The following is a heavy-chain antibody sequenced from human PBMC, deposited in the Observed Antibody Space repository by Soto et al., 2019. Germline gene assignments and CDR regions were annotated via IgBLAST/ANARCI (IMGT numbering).Heavy chain of an antibody. CDR3: ARDGSMVRGVRGWFDP. V-gene: IGHV6-1*01. CDR2: TYYRSKWYN. J-gene: IGHJ5*02. Sequence: PSQTLSLTCAISGDSVSSNSAAWNWIRQSPSRGLEWLGRTYYRSKWYNDYAVSVKSRITINPDTSKNQFSLQLNSVTPEDTAVYYXARDGSMVRGVRGWFDPWGQGTLVTVSS. D-gene: IGHD3-10*01. CDR1: GDSVSSNSAA.